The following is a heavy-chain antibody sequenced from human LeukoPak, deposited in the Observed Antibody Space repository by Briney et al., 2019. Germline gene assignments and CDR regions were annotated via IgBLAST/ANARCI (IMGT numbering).Heavy chain of an antibody. CDR2: ISAYSGNT. CDR3: ARGGNSAYWYLDL. CDR1: GYTFTTYG. V-gene: IGHV1-18*01. D-gene: IGHD4-23*01. J-gene: IGHJ2*01. Sequence: ASVKVSCKASGYTFTTYGITWVRQAPGQGLEWMGWISAYSGNTNYAQKFQGRVTMTTDTSTSTAYMELRSLRSDDTAVYYCARGGNSAYWYLDLWGRGTLVTVSS.